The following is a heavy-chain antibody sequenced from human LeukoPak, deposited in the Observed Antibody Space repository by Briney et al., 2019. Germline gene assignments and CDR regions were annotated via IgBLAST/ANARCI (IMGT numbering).Heavy chain of an antibody. CDR2: IKQDGSEK. CDR1: GFTFSSYW. Sequence: GGSLRLSCAASGFTFSSYWMSWVRQAPGKGLEWVANIKQDGSEKYYVDSVRGRFTFSGDNAKNSLYLQMKRLRAEDTAVYYCARVKIDLNWFDPWGQGTLVTVSS. CDR3: ARVKIDLNWFDP. J-gene: IGHJ5*02. V-gene: IGHV3-7*01.